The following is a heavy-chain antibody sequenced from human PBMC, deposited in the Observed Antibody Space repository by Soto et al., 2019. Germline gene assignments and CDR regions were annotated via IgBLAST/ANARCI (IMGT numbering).Heavy chain of an antibody. CDR2: IKSKTDGGTT. CDR3: TTFTVVVTARVYYYYGMDV. Sequence: PGGSLRLSCAASEFTFSNAWMSWVRQAPGKGLEWVGRIKSKTDGGTTDYAAPVKGRFTISRDDSKNTLYLQMNSLKTEDTAVYYCTTFTVVVTARVYYYYGMDVWGQGTTVTVSS. J-gene: IGHJ6*02. V-gene: IGHV3-15*01. CDR1: EFTFSNAW. D-gene: IGHD2-21*02.